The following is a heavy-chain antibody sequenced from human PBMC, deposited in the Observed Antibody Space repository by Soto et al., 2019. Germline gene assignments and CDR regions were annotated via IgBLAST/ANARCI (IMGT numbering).Heavy chain of an antibody. J-gene: IGHJ3*02. D-gene: IGHD2-8*02. CDR1: GGSISSSSYY. Sequence: SETLSLTCTVSGGSISSSSYYWGGIRQPPGKGLECIGSIYYSGSTYYNPSLKSRVTISVDTSKNQFSLKLSSVTAADTAVYYGARQHLVVSSDAFDIWGQGTMVSVSS. CDR2: IYYSGST. V-gene: IGHV4-39*01. CDR3: ARQHLVVSSDAFDI.